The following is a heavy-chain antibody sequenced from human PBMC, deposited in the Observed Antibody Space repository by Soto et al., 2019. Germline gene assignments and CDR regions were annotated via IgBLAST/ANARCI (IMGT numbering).Heavy chain of an antibody. CDR1: GGSISSGDYY. J-gene: IGHJ4*02. CDR2: IYYGGST. V-gene: IGHV4-30-4*01. D-gene: IGHD5-18*01. CDR3: ASNSYGYIFYEY. Sequence: QVQLQESGPGLVKPSQTLSLTCTVSGGSISSGDYYWSWIRQPPGKGLEWIGYIYYGGSTYYNPPLRSRVTISVDTSKNQFSLKLSSVTAADTAVYYCASNSYGYIFYEYWGQGTLVTVSS.